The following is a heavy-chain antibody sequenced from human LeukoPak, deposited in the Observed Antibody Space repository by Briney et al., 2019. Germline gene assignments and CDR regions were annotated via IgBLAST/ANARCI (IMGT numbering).Heavy chain of an antibody. D-gene: IGHD3-3*01. CDR1: GYSISSGYY. Sequence: SETLSLTCAVSGYSISSGYYWGWIQQPPGKGLEWIGSIYHSGSTYYNPSLKSRVTISVDTSENQFSLKLSSVTAADTAVYYCARAFPSYDFWSGYPNWFDPWGQGTLVTVSS. J-gene: IGHJ5*02. CDR3: ARAFPSYDFWSGYPNWFDP. V-gene: IGHV4-38-2*01. CDR2: IYHSGST.